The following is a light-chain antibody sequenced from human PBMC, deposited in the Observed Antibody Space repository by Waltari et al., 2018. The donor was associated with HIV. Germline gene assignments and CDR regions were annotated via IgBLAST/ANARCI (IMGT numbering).Light chain of an antibody. CDR2: SNN. Sequence: QSVLTQPPSASGTPGQRVPSSCSGSSPNLGSNTVNWYQLLPGTAPKRLIYSNNQRPSGVPDRFSGSKSGPSASLAISGLQSEDEADYYCATWDDSLNAWVFGGGTKLTVL. V-gene: IGLV1-44*01. J-gene: IGLJ3*02. CDR1: SPNLGSNT. CDR3: ATWDDSLNAWV.